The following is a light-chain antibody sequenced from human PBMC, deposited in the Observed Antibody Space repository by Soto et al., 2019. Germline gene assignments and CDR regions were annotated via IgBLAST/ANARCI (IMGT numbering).Light chain of an antibody. Sequence: SALMQPPSVSGSPGQAVTISCTGTSSDFGSFDYVSWYQQHPGTVPRPMIYNVNTQPSGVPDRFSGSRSGNTASMTISGLQAEDEADYSCCSYTSSATPSVFGTGTKVTVL. J-gene: IGLJ1*01. CDR2: NVN. V-gene: IGLV2-11*01. CDR3: CSYTSSATPSV. CDR1: SSDFGSFDY.